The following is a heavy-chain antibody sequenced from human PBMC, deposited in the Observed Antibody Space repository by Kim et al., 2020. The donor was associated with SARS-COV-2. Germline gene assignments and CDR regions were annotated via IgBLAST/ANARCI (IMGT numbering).Heavy chain of an antibody. V-gene: IGHV4-39*07. CDR2: ISYSGST. Sequence: SETLSLTCAISSGSISSTSYYWGWIRQPPGKGLEWIGSISYSGSTYYNPSLKTRLTMSLDTSKNQLSLKLNSVTAADTAMYYCARSSNTDYSGSGNYVHWFDPWGQGTLVTVSS. CDR3: ARSSNTDYSGSGNYVHWFDP. D-gene: IGHD3-10*01. CDR1: SGSISSTSYY. J-gene: IGHJ5*02.